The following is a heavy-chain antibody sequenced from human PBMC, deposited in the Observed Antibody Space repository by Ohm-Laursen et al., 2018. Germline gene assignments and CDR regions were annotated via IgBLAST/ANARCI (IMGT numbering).Heavy chain of an antibody. CDR2: ISGSGGST. CDR3: AKDMRGTVTETGLCFDY. CDR1: GFTFSSYA. Sequence: GSLRLSCAASGFTFSSYAMSWVRQAPGKGLEWVSAISGSGGSTYYADSVKGRFTISRDNSKNTLYLQMNSLRAEDTAVYYCAKDMRGTVTETGLCFDYWGQGTLVTVSS. J-gene: IGHJ4*02. D-gene: IGHD4-17*01. V-gene: IGHV3-23*01.